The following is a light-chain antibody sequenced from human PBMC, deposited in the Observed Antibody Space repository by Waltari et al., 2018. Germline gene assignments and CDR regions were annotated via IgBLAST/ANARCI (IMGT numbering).Light chain of an antibody. CDR3: CSYAGSYTFV. J-gene: IGLJ7*01. Sequence: QSALTQPRSVSGSPGQSVTISCRGTSSDVGIYNFVSWYQQHPGNAPKLLIYDVVKRPSGVPDRFSGSKSGNTASLTISGLQTEDEADYYCCSYAGSYTFVFGGGTQLTVL. CDR2: DVV. V-gene: IGLV2-11*01. CDR1: SSDVGIYNF.